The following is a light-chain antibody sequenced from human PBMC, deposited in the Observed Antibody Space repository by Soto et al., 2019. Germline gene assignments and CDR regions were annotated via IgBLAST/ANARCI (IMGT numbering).Light chain of an antibody. CDR2: GAS. V-gene: IGKV3-20*01. Sequence: EIVLTQSPGTLSLSPGERATLSCRASQSVSSSYLAWYQQKPGQAPRLLIYGASSRATGIPDRFSGSGSGTDFTLTISRLEPEDFGVYYCQQYGSSPLTFGGGTKLEIK. J-gene: IGKJ4*01. CDR1: QSVSSSY. CDR3: QQYGSSPLT.